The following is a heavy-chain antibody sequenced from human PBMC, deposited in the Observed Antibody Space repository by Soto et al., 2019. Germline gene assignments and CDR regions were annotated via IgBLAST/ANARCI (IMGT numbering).Heavy chain of an antibody. D-gene: IGHD1-7*01. CDR2: ISPYTGDT. V-gene: IGHV1-18*01. Sequence: ASVKVSCKASGYSFPSFGISWVRQAPGQGLEWIGWISPYTGDTDYAQKVQGRLTMTTDTSTSTAYMELRSLRSDDTAVYYCARDRTGSTPADYWGQGTLVTVSS. CDR1: GYSFPSFG. CDR3: ARDRTGSTPADY. J-gene: IGHJ4*02.